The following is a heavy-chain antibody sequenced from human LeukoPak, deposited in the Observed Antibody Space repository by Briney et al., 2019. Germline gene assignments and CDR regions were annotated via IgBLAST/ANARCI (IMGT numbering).Heavy chain of an antibody. CDR2: IYYSGST. CDR3: ARENPSMGDFDY. CDR1: GGSISSSGYY. Sequence: SETLSLTCTVSGGSISSSGYYWGWIRQPPGKGLEWIGSIYYSGSTYYNPSLKSRVTVSVDTSKNQFSLKLTSVTAADTAVYYCARENPSMGDFDYWGQGTLVTVSS. D-gene: IGHD3-16*01. V-gene: IGHV4-39*07. J-gene: IGHJ4*02.